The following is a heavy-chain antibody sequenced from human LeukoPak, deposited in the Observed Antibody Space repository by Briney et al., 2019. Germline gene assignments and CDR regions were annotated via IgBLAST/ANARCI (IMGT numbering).Heavy chain of an antibody. CDR2: IYYSGST. CDR1: GGSISSYY. J-gene: IGHJ6*03. Sequence: PSETLPLTCTVSGGSISSYYWSWIRQPPGKGLEWIGYIYYSGSTNYNPSLKSRVTISVDTSKNQFSLKLSSVTAADTAVYYCARSFYYYYYMDVWGKGTTVTVSS. V-gene: IGHV4-59*01. CDR3: ARSFYYYYYMDV.